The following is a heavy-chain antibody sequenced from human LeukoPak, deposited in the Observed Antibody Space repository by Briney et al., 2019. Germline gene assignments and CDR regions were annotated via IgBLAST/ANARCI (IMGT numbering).Heavy chain of an antibody. V-gene: IGHV4-59*08. D-gene: IGHD1-7*01. CDR3: ARRANNWNSVEFDP. CDR1: GVSISGYY. CDR2: IHYTGST. J-gene: IGHJ5*02. Sequence: SETLSLTCTVSGVSISGYYWSWIRQPPGKGLEWIGYIHYTGSTNYNPSLKSRVTISVDTSKNHFSLKLNSVTAADTAVYYCARRANNWNSVEFDPWGQGTLVTVSS.